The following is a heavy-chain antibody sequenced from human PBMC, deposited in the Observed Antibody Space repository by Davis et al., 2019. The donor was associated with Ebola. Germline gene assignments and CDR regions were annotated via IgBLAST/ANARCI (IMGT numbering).Heavy chain of an antibody. CDR1: GFSFSGFA. D-gene: IGHD3-10*01. Sequence: GESLKISCAASGFSFSGFAMHWVRRAPGKGMECVSLISYDGSNKYYADSVKGRFTISRDNSKNTLYLQMNNLRAEDTAVYYCAGFGQLGTYYFDYWGQGTLVTVSS. CDR3: AGFGQLGTYYFDY. J-gene: IGHJ4*02. V-gene: IGHV3-30-3*01. CDR2: ISYDGSNK.